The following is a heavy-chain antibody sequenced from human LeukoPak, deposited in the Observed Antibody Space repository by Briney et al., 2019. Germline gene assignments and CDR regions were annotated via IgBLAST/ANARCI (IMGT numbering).Heavy chain of an antibody. CDR2: INPNNGGT. J-gene: IGHJ4*02. V-gene: IGHV1-2*02. Sequence: ASVKVSCKASGYTFTGYYIHWVRQAPGQGLEWMGWINPNNGGTNYAKKFQGRVTMTRDTSISTAYMELSRLRSDDTAMYYCANLPLNSGVDYWGQGTLVTVSS. D-gene: IGHD1-26*01. CDR1: GYTFTGYY. CDR3: ANLPLNSGVDY.